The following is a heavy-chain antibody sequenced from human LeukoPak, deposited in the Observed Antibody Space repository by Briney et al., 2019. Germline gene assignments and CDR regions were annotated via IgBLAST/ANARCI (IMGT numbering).Heavy chain of an antibody. CDR2: ISSGSSYI. J-gene: IGHJ2*01. V-gene: IGHV3-21*03. CDR3: ARDLADYTPFWYFDL. D-gene: IGHD4-11*01. Sequence: GGSLRLSCAASGFTFSSYSMNWVRQAPGKGLEWVSSISSGSSYIYYADSVKGRFAISRDNAKNSLYLQMNSLRVEDTAVYYCARDLADYTPFWYFDLWGRGTLVTVSS. CDR1: GFTFSSYS.